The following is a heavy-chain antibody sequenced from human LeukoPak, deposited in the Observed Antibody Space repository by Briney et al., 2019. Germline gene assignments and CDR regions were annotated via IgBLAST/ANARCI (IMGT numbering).Heavy chain of an antibody. J-gene: IGHJ4*02. V-gene: IGHV3-21*01. CDR2: ISSSSSYI. D-gene: IGHD1-26*01. CDR3: AREGVGAAFDY. Sequence: GGSLRLSREASGFTFSTHVMNWVRQAPGKGLEWVSSISSSSSYIYYADSVKGRFTISRDNAKNSLYLQMNSLRAEDTAVYYCAREGVGAAFDYWGQGTLVTVSS. CDR1: GFTFSTHV.